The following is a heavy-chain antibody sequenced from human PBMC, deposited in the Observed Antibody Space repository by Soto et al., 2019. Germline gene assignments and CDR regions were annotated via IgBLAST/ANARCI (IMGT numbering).Heavy chain of an antibody. J-gene: IGHJ4*02. CDR1: GGSITDCY. D-gene: IGHD3-3*01. V-gene: IGHV4-34*01. CDR2: INHSGST. CDR3: AREPHDFWSGYYLY. Sequence: SETLSLTCAVSGGSITDCYWSWIRQAPGKGLEWIGEINHSGSTNNNPSLKSRVTISLDTSKRRVSLRLASVTAADTAVYYCAREPHDFWSGYYLYWSQGTLVTVSS.